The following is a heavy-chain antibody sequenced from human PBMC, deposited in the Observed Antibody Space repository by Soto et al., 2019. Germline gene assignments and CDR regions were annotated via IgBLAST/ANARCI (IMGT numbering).Heavy chain of an antibody. CDR1: GDSISSGGYY. CDR3: ARVKGGTTRRAFDS. D-gene: IGHD1-7*01. Sequence: QVQLQESGPGLVKPSQTLSLTCTVSGDSISSGGYYWSWIRQHPGKGLEWIGYIYDNGGAYYSPSLKGRVVISVDRSENQFSLRLSSVTAAATAVYYCARVKGGTTRRAFDSWGQGTLVTVSS. V-gene: IGHV4-31*03. CDR2: IYDNGGA. J-gene: IGHJ4*02.